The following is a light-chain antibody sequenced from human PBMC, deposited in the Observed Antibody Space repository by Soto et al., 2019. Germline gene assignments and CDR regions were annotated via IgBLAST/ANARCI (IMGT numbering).Light chain of an antibody. J-gene: IGKJ2*01. CDR3: QQGYSTPGRT. Sequence: DIQMTQSPSSLSASVGDRVTITCRASQSISSYLNWYQQKPGKAPKLLIYAASSLQSGVPSRFSGSGSVTDFTLTISSLQTEDFATYYCQQGYSTPGRTFGQGTKLEIK. CDR1: QSISSY. CDR2: AAS. V-gene: IGKV1-39*01.